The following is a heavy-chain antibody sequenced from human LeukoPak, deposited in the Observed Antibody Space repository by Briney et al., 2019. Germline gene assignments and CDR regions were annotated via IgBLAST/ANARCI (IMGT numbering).Heavy chain of an antibody. CDR3: AKGSSGWYWRFDY. CDR2: ISGGGGTT. CDR1: GFTFSSYA. J-gene: IGHJ4*02. Sequence: GGSLRLSCAASGFTFSSYAMSWVRRAPGKGLEWVSGISGGGGTTYYADSVKGRFTISRDNSKNTLYLQMNSLRAEDTAVYYCAKGSSGWYWRFDYWGQGTLVTVSS. V-gene: IGHV3-23*01. D-gene: IGHD6-19*01.